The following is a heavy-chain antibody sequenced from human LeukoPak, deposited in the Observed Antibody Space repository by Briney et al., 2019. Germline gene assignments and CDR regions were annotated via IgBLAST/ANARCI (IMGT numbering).Heavy chain of an antibody. J-gene: IGHJ5*02. CDR3: AKGGYTTWFDP. D-gene: IGHD2-15*01. CDR1: GFTFREYS. CDR2: IRSNGRDT. V-gene: IGHV3-23*01. Sequence: GGSLRLSCAASGFTFREYSMSWVRQAPGKGLEWVSNIRSNGRDTYYIDSVKGRFTISRDNSKNTVYLEMSSLRVEDTGAYYCAKGGYTTWFDPWGQGTLVTVSS.